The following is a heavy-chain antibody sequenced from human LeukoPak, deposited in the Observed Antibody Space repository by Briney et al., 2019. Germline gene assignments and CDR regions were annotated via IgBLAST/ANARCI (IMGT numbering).Heavy chain of an antibody. CDR3: TTASAVATLPSPHYYYYMDV. J-gene: IGHJ6*03. V-gene: IGHV3-15*01. CDR1: GFTFSNAW. CDR2: IKSKTDGGTT. D-gene: IGHD5-12*01. Sequence: GGSLRLSCAASGFTFSNAWMSWVRQAPGKGLEWVGRIKSKTDGGTTDYAAPVKGRFTISRDDSKNTLYLQMNSLKTEDTAVYYCTTASAVATLPSPHYYYYMDVWGKGTTVTISS.